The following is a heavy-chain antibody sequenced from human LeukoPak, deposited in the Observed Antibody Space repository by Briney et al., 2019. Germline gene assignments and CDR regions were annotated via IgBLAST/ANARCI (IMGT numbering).Heavy chain of an antibody. Sequence: GGSLRLSCAASGFTFSSYAMSWVRQAPGKGLEWVSAISGSGGSTYYADSVKGRFTISRDNSKNTLYLQMNSLRAEDTAVYYCAKGNDYGVQSPLDYWGQGTLVTVSS. CDR3: AKGNDYGVQSPLDY. J-gene: IGHJ4*02. CDR1: GFTFSSYA. D-gene: IGHD4-17*01. CDR2: ISGSGGST. V-gene: IGHV3-23*01.